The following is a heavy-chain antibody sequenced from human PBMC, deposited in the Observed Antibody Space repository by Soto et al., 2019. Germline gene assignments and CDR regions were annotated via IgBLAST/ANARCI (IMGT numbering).Heavy chain of an antibody. D-gene: IGHD2-8*02. CDR3: ARGGIGYCTGGTCLYTAFDI. Sequence: PGGSLRLSCAASGFTFSTYWMSWVRQAPGKGLKWLANIKEDGSEKYYVDSLKGRFTISRDNAKNSLYVQLNSLRVEDTAVYYCARGGIGYCTGGTCLYTAFDIWGQGSMVTVSS. J-gene: IGHJ3*02. CDR1: GFTFSTYW. CDR2: IKEDGSEK. V-gene: IGHV3-7*01.